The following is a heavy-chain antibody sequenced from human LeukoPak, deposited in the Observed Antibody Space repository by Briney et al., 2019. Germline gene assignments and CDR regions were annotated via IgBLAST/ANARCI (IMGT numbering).Heavy chain of an antibody. CDR1: GFTVSSNY. D-gene: IGHD6-13*01. CDR2: IYSGGST. CDR3: AVHSSSWYYFDY. V-gene: IGHV3-53*01. Sequence: GGPLRLSCAASGFTVSSNYMSWVRQAPGKRLEWVSVIYSGGSTYYADSVKGRFTISRDNSKNTLYLQMNSLRAEDTAVYYCAVHSSSWYYFDYWGQGTLVTVSS. J-gene: IGHJ4*02.